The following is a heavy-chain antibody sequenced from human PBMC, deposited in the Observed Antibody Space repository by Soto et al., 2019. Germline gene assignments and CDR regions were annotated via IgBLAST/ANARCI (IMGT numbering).Heavy chain of an antibody. V-gene: IGHV1-69*13. J-gene: IGHJ6*02. CDR2: IIPIFGTA. CDR3: AVTYSGYEYYYYGMDV. CDR1: GGTFSSYA. Sequence: SVKVSCKASGGTFSSYAISWVRQAPGQGLEWMGGIIPIFGTANYAQKFQGRVTITADESTSTAYMELSSLRSEDTAVYYRAVTYSGYEYYYYGMDVWGQGTTVTSP. D-gene: IGHD5-12*01.